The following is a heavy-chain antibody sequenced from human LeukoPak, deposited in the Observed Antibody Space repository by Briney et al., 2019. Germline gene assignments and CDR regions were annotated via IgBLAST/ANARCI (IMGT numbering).Heavy chain of an antibody. Sequence: GASVKVSCKASGCTCSSYAISWVRQAPGQGLEWMGGIIPILGTANYAQKFQGRVTITADESTSTAYMELSSLRSEDTAVYYCARSYRSYYYYYMDVWGKGTTVTISS. CDR1: GCTCSSYA. D-gene: IGHD1-26*01. V-gene: IGHV1-69*13. CDR3: ARSYRSYYYYYMDV. CDR2: IIPILGTA. J-gene: IGHJ6*03.